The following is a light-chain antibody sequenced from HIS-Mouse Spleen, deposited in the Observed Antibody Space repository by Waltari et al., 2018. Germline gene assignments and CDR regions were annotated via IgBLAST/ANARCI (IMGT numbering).Light chain of an antibody. V-gene: IGKV3-20*01. CDR2: GAS. J-gene: IGKJ1*01. CDR1: QSVSSSY. Sequence: IVLTQSPCTLSLSPGERATLSCRASQSVSSSYLAWYQQKPGQAPRLLIYGASSRATGIPDRFSGSGSGTDFTLTISRLEPEDFAVYYCQQYGSSWTFGQGTKVEIK. CDR3: QQYGSSWT.